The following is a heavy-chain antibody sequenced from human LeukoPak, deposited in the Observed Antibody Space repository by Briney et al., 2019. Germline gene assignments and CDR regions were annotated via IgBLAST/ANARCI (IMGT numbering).Heavy chain of an antibody. CDR3: ARAYDFWSGNYYYYMDV. Sequence: PSETLSLTCTVSGGSISSGDHYWSWIRQPPGKGLEWIGYIYYSGSTYYNPSLKSRVTISVDTSKNQFSLKLSSVTAADTAVYYCARAYDFWSGNYYYYMDVWGKGTTVTVSS. CDR1: GGSISSGDHY. D-gene: IGHD3-3*01. CDR2: IYYSGST. V-gene: IGHV4-30-4*08. J-gene: IGHJ6*03.